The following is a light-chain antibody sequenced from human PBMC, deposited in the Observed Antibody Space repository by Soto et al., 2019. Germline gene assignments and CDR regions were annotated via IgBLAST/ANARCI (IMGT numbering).Light chain of an antibody. CDR2: KAS. Sequence: DIQMTRSPSTLSGSVGYRVTIICRSSQTISSWLAWYQQKPGKAPKLLIYKASTLKSGVPSRFSGSGSGTEFTLTISSLQPDDFATYYCQHYNSYSEAFGQGTKVE. CDR3: QHYNSYSEA. J-gene: IGKJ1*01. V-gene: IGKV1-5*03. CDR1: QTISSW.